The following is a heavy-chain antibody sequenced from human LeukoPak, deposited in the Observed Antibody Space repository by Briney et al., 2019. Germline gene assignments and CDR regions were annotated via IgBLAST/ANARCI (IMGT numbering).Heavy chain of an antibody. Sequence: PSETLSLTCAVYDGSFSGYYWSWIRQPPGKGLEWIGEINHSGSTNYNPSLKSRVTISVDTSKNQFSLKLSSVTAADTAVYYCARGTYDILTGYPNWFDPWGQGTLVTVSS. J-gene: IGHJ5*02. CDR3: ARGTYDILTGYPNWFDP. V-gene: IGHV4-34*01. CDR2: INHSGST. CDR1: DGSFSGYY. D-gene: IGHD3-9*01.